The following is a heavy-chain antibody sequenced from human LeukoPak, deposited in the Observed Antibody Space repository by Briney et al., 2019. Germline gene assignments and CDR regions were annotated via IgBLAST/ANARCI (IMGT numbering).Heavy chain of an antibody. J-gene: IGHJ4*02. D-gene: IGHD3/OR15-3a*01. CDR3: ARYPRGTGYSFDY. V-gene: IGHV4-59*01. CDR1: GGSISSYY. CDR2: IYYSGST. Sequence: SGTLSLTCTVSGGSISSYYWSWIRQPPGKGLEWIGYIYYSGSTNYNPSLKSRVTISVDTSKNQFSLKLSSVTAADTAVYYCARYPRGTGYSFDYWGQGTLVTVSS.